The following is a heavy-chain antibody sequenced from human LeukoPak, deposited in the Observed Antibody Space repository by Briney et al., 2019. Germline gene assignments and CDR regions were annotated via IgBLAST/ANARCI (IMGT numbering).Heavy chain of an antibody. CDR3: ARGMRYYYGSGSPQGPSGY. V-gene: IGHV1-8*02. CDR1: GYTFTSYG. CDR2: MNPNSGNT. Sequence: GASVKVSCKASGYTFTSYGISWVRQAPGQGLEWMGWMNPNSGNTGYAQKFQGRVTMTRNTSISTAYMELSSLRSEDTAVYYCARGMRYYYGSGSPQGPSGYWGQGTLVTVSS. J-gene: IGHJ4*02. D-gene: IGHD3-10*01.